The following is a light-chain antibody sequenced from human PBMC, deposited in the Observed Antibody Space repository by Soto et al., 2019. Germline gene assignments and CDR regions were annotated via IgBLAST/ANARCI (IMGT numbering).Light chain of an antibody. CDR1: GSNIGPNY. J-gene: IGLJ3*02. CDR2: NND. Sequence: QSVLTQPPSASGTPGQRVTMSCSGSGSNIGPNYVYWFQQFPGTAPKLLIYNNDQRPSGVPDRFSGSKSGTSASLGISGLRSEDAADYYCAAWDDSLSCRVFGGGTKLTVL. V-gene: IGLV1-47*02. CDR3: AAWDDSLSCRV.